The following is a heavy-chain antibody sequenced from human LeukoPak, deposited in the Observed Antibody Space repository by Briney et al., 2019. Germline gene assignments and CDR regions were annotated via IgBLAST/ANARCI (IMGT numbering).Heavy chain of an antibody. Sequence: GGSLRLSCAASGFTFSSYWMSWVRQAPGKGLEWVANIKQDGSEKYYVDSVKGRFTISRDNAKNSLYLQMNSLRAEDTAVYYCARDLPNYYDSSGYCDYWGQGTLVTVSS. CDR3: ARDLPNYYDSSGYCDY. CDR1: GFTFSSYW. J-gene: IGHJ4*02. D-gene: IGHD3-22*01. CDR2: IKQDGSEK. V-gene: IGHV3-7*03.